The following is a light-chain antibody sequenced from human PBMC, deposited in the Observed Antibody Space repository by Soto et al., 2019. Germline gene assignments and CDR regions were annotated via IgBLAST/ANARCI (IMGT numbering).Light chain of an antibody. CDR3: QQTYTAPRT. CDR2: AAS. J-gene: IGKJ1*01. Sequence: DIQVTQSPSSLSASVGDRVTITCRASQRIATYLNWYQQKPGKAPKLLIYAASSLQSGVPSTFSGSGSGTDFTLTITSLQPEYCATYYCQQTYTAPRTFGQGTKVEIK. V-gene: IGKV1-39*01. CDR1: QRIATY.